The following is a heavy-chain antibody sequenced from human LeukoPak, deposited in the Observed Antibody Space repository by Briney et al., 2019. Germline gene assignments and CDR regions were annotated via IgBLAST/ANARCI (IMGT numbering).Heavy chain of an antibody. V-gene: IGHV4-59*03. J-gene: IGHJ4*02. D-gene: IGHD3-10*01. CDR3: AKSDGSGSYFDY. Sequence: SETLSLTCTVSGGSIRNYYWSWIRQPPGKGLEWIGYVYHTGNTKYNPSLECRATISIDTSKNQFSLKLSSVTAADSAVYYCAKSDGSGSYFDYWGQGTLVTVS. CDR2: VYHTGNT. CDR1: GGSIRNYY.